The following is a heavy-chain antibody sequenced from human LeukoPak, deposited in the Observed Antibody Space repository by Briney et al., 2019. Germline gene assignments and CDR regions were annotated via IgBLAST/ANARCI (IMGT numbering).Heavy chain of an antibody. CDR2: INHSGST. CDR3: ARHGRGRGYSGYDTRRIFDY. D-gene: IGHD5-12*01. CDR1: GGSFSGYY. J-gene: IGHJ4*02. Sequence: PSETLSLTCAVYGGSFSGYYWSWIRQPPGKGLEWIGEINHSGSTNYNPSLKSRVTISVDTSKNQFSLKLSSVTAADTAVYYCARHGRGRGYSGYDTRRIFDYWGQGTLVTVSS. V-gene: IGHV4-34*01.